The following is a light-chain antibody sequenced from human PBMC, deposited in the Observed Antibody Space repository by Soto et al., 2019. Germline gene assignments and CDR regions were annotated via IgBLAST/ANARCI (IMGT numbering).Light chain of an antibody. CDR1: QSISSY. J-gene: IGKJ5*01. CDR2: AAS. Sequence: DIQMTQSPSSLSASVGDRVTITCRASQSISSYLNWYQQKPGKAPKLLIYAASSLQSGVPSRFSGSGSGTDFTLTISSLQPEDSATYFCQQAKSFPLTFGQGTRLEIK. V-gene: IGKV1-39*01. CDR3: QQAKSFPLT.